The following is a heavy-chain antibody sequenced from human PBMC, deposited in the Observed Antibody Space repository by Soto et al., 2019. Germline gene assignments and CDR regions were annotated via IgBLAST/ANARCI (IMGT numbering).Heavy chain of an antibody. CDR2: IVVGSGNT. Sequence: SVKVSCKASGFTFTSSAVQWVRQARGQRLEWIGWIVVGSGNTNYAQKFQERVTITRDMSTSTAYMELSSLRSEDTAVYYCAAAVIVVVPAAPYGMDVWGQGTTVTVSS. CDR3: AAAVIVVVPAAPYGMDV. CDR1: GFTFTSSA. D-gene: IGHD2-2*01. V-gene: IGHV1-58*01. J-gene: IGHJ6*02.